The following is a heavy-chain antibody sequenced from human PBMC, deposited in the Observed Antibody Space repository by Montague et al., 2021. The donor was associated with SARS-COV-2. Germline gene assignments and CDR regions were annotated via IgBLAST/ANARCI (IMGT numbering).Heavy chain of an antibody. J-gene: IGHJ4*02. CDR3: ARSGRAWTLHY. Sequence: SETLSLTCAVSGDSITGSHWWGWVRQPPGKGLEWIAYINYAGSTFYNPSLKSRVTMSVDTSKNQFSLKLSPVTTVDTAVYFCARSGRAWTLHYWGQGTLVTASS. CDR2: INYAGST. V-gene: IGHV4-28*01. CDR1: GDSITGSHW. D-gene: IGHD1-1*01.